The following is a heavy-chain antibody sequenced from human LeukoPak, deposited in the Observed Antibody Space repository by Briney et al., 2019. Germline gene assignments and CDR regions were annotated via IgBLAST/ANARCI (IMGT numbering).Heavy chain of an antibody. J-gene: IGHJ4*02. CDR1: GFTFSSYA. Sequence: PGGSLRLSCAASGFTFSSYAMHWVRQAPGKGLEWVAVISYDGSNKYYADPVKGRFTISRDNSKNTLYLQMNSLRAEDTAVYYCARYSSSWYRHFDYWGQGTLVTVSS. CDR3: ARYSSSWYRHFDY. V-gene: IGHV3-30-3*01. CDR2: ISYDGSNK. D-gene: IGHD6-13*01.